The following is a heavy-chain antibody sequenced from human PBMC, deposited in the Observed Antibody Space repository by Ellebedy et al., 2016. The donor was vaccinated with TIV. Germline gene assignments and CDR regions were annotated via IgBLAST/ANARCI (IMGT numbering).Heavy chain of an antibody. CDR1: GFNLSPYG. J-gene: IGHJ4*02. D-gene: IGHD3-22*01. V-gene: IGHV3-30*03. CDR3: AMETHYYYISAYYPFGY. Sequence: PGGSLRLSCAASGFNLSPYGMHWVRQAPGKGLEWVAVISHDGSKKFYADSVKGRFTVSRDNSKNMLYLQMNSLRPEDTALYYCAMETHYYYISAYYPFGYWGQGTLVTVSS. CDR2: ISHDGSKK.